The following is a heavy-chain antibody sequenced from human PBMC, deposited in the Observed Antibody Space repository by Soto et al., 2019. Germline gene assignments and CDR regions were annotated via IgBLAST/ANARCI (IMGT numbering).Heavy chain of an antibody. D-gene: IGHD2-21*02. Sequence: DVQLLESGGGLVQPGGSLKLSCVASGFSFNKYAMIWVRQAPGKGQEWVSGITGSGSSIQYTASVKGRFTISRDNSKNTVYLQMDYLRAEDTAMYYCARDGGVTSFDYWGQGTLVTVSS. CDR3: ARDGGVTSFDY. CDR2: ITGSGSSI. V-gene: IGHV3-23*01. J-gene: IGHJ4*02. CDR1: GFSFNKYA.